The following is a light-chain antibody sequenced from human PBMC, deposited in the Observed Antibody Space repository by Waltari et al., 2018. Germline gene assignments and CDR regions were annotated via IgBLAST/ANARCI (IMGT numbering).Light chain of an antibody. CDR3: CSFTTNTTYL. CDR1: SSDVGTYNR. CDR2: EVT. V-gene: IGLV2-18*02. J-gene: IGLJ1*01. Sequence: QSALTQPPSVSGSPGQSVTISCPGTSSDVGTYNRVSWYQQYPGTAPKLITYEVTKRPSGIPDRFSGSKSGNTASLTISGLQAGDEADYYCCSFTTNTTYLFGTGTRVTVL.